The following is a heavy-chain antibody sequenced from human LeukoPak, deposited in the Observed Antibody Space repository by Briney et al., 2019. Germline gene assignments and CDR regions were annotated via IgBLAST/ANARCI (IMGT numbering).Heavy chain of an antibody. CDR1: GYTFTGYY. CDR2: INPNSGGT. Sequence: ASVKVSCKASGYTFTGYYMHWVRQAPGQGLEWMGWINPNSGGTNYAQKFQGRVTMTRDTSISTAYMELSRLRSDDTAVYYCARGTYYDLWSFHYFDYWGQGTLVTVSS. V-gene: IGHV1-2*02. J-gene: IGHJ4*02. D-gene: IGHD3-3*01. CDR3: ARGTYYDLWSFHYFDY.